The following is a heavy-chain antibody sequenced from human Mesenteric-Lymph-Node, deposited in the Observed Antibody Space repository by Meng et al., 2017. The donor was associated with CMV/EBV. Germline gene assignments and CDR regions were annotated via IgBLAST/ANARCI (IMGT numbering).Heavy chain of an antibody. J-gene: IGHJ4*02. Sequence: SETLSLTCAVSGFPFTNNNRWGWIRQPPGKGLEWIGNINYSGTTYYNPSLKSRVTMSIDTSKNQFSLKLSSVTAVDTAVYYCARRPAYSGAFDSWGQGTLVTVSS. CDR3: ARRPAYSGAFDS. V-gene: IGHV4-28*01. CDR1: GFPFTNNNR. D-gene: IGHD4-11*01. CDR2: INYSGTT.